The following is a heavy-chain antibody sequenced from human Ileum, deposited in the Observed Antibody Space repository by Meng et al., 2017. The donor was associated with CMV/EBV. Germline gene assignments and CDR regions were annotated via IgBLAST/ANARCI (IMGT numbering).Heavy chain of an antibody. CDR3: ARHGYYSTGWSF. J-gene: IGHJ4*02. Sequence: QVHRGQAGAEVREVGATLKVFCKTSVYVFANDLISWVRQAPGQGLECMGWVNPNNGDTKYAQKFQGRVAMTTDTSTSTAYMELRSLTSDETAVYYCARHGYYSTGWSFWGQGTLVTVSS. D-gene: IGHD6-19*01. CDR1: VYVFANDL. CDR2: VNPNNGDT. V-gene: IGHV1-18*04.